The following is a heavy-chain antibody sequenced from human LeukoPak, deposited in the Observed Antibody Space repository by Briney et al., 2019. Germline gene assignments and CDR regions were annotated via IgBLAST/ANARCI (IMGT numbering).Heavy chain of an antibody. J-gene: IGHJ6*02. CDR1: GFTFSSYG. Sequence: PGGSLRLSCAASGFTFSSYGMHWVRQAPGKGLEGVAVISYDGSNKYYADSVKGRFTISRDNSKNTLYLQMNSLRAEDTAVYYCAKDRANPYYYGMDVWGQGTTVTVSS. D-gene: IGHD3-10*01. CDR3: AKDRANPYYYGMDV. CDR2: ISYDGSNK. V-gene: IGHV3-30*18.